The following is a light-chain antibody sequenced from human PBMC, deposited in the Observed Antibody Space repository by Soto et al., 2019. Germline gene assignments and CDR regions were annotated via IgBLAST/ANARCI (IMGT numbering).Light chain of an antibody. CDR1: SSDVGRYSY. CDR3: CSYAGTYTGV. Sequence: QSALTQPRSVSGSPGQSVSISCTGTSSDVGRYSYVSWYQQHPGKAPKLMIYDVSERPSGVPDRFSGSKSGNTASLTISGLQAEDEADYYCCSYAGTYTGVFGNGTKVT. CDR2: DVS. J-gene: IGLJ1*01. V-gene: IGLV2-11*01.